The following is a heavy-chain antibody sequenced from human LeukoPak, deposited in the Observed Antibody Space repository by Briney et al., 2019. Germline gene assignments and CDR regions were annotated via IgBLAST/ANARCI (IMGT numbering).Heavy chain of an antibody. V-gene: IGHV4-31*03. CDR3: AREGSSGYDY. Sequence: SETLSLTCTVSGGSISSGGHYWSWIRQHPGKGLEWIGYIYYSGSTYYNPSLKSRVTISVDTSKNQFSLKLSSVTAADTAVYYCAREGSSGYDYWGQGTLVTVSS. CDR1: GGSISSGGHY. CDR2: IYYSGST. J-gene: IGHJ4*02. D-gene: IGHD3-22*01.